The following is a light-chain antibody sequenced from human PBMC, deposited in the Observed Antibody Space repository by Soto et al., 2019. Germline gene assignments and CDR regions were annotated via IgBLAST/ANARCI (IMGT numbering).Light chain of an antibody. CDR3: QAWDSSTVV. CDR2: QDS. Sequence: SYELTHPPSVSVSRGQTASITCSGDKLGDKYACWYQQKPGQSPVLVIYQDSKRPSGIPERFSGSNSGNTATLTISGTQAMDEADYYCQAWDSSTVVLGGGTKLTVL. CDR1: KLGDKY. V-gene: IGLV3-1*01. J-gene: IGLJ2*01.